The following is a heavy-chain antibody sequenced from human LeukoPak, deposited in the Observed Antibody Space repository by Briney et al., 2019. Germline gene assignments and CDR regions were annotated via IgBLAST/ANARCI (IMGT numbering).Heavy chain of an antibody. V-gene: IGHV3-43*02. J-gene: IGHJ6*02. D-gene: IGHD6-13*01. CDR2: ISGDGGST. CDR1: GFTFDDYA. CDR3: AKDIFDSSVWYSYYYYGMDV. Sequence: GGSLRLSCAASGFTFDDYAMHWVRQAPGKGLEWVSLISGDGGSTYYADSVKGRFTISRDNSKNSLYLQMNSLRTEDTALYYCAKDIFDSSVWYSYYYYGMDVWGQGTTVTVSS.